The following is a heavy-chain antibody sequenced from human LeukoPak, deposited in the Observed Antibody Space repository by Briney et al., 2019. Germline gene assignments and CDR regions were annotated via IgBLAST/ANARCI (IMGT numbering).Heavy chain of an antibody. V-gene: IGHV4-39*01. J-gene: IGHJ4*02. CDR2: VFYNGNT. CDR1: GDSITNSNYF. D-gene: IGHD2-21*02. CDR3: ARRSPLVVVTAAHYYDY. Sequence: SETLSLTCTVSGDSITNSNYFWGWIRQPPGPGLEWIGEVFYNGNTHYNPSLKSRVIISTDTPKNQFSLTLTAVTASDTAIYYCARRSPLVVVTAAHYYDYWGQGTLVTVSS.